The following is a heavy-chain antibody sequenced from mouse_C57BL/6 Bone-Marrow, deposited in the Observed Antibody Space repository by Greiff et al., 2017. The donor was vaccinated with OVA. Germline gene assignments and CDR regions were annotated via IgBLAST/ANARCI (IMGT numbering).Heavy chain of an antibody. CDR2: IYPGGGYT. J-gene: IGHJ3*01. CDR3: ARWDGYPAWFAY. D-gene: IGHD2-3*01. CDR1: GYTFTNYW. V-gene: IGHV1-63*01. Sequence: QVQLQQSGAELVRPGTSVKMSCKASGYTFTNYWIGWAKQRPGHGLEWIGDIYPGGGYTNYNEKFKGKATLTADKSSSTAYMQCSSLTSEDSAIYYCARWDGYPAWFAYWGQGTLVTVSA.